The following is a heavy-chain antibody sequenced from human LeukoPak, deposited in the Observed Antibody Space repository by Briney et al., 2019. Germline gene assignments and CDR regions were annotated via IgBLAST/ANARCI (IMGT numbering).Heavy chain of an antibody. D-gene: IGHD3-22*01. Sequence: PGGSLRLSCAASGFTFNTYAMTWVRQTPGKGLEWVSTISGNGSNTYYADSVKGRFTISRDNAKTTLYLQANSLRAEDTAVYYCAINYDSTSGYYFFQQWGQGTLVTVSS. CDR2: ISGNGSNT. CDR1: GFTFNTYA. J-gene: IGHJ1*01. V-gene: IGHV3-23*01. CDR3: AINYDSTSGYYFFQQ.